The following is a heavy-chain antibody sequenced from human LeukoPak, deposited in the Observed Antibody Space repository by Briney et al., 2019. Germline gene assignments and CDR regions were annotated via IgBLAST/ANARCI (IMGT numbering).Heavy chain of an antibody. Sequence: ASVKVSSKASGGTFSSYAISWERQAPGQGLEWMGGIIPIFGTANYAQKFQGRVTITADESTSTAYMELSSLRSEDTAVYYCAFADSYGYDFDYWGQGTLVTVSS. V-gene: IGHV1-69*01. CDR1: GGTFSSYA. CDR2: IIPIFGTA. D-gene: IGHD5-18*01. CDR3: AFADSYGYDFDY. J-gene: IGHJ4*02.